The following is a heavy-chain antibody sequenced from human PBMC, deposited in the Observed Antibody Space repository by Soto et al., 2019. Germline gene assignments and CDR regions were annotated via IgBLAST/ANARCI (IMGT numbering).Heavy chain of an antibody. Sequence: QVQLVQSGAEVKKPGSSVKVSCKASGGTFSSYTISWVRQAPGQGLEWMGRIIPILGIANYAQKFQGRVTITADKSTSTAYMELSSLRSEDTAVYYCARPEYCTNGVCFEPFDYWGQGTLVTVSS. CDR1: GGTFSSYT. J-gene: IGHJ4*02. V-gene: IGHV1-69*02. CDR3: ARPEYCTNGVCFEPFDY. CDR2: IIPILGIA. D-gene: IGHD2-8*01.